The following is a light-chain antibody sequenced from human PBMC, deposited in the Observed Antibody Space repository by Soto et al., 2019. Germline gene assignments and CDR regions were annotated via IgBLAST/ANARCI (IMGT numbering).Light chain of an antibody. CDR1: SDDIGSFNL. Sequence: QSALTQPASVSGSPGQSITFSFTGSSDDIGSFNLVSWYQQYPGKAPKLILYEVNKRPLGVSDRFSGSKSGNTASLTISGLQAEDEADYHCCSYAGSRWMFGGGTKVTVL. CDR3: CSYAGSRWM. CDR2: EVN. V-gene: IGLV2-23*02. J-gene: IGLJ3*02.